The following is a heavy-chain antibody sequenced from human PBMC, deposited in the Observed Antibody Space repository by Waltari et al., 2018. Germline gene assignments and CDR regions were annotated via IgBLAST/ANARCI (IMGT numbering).Heavy chain of an antibody. CDR1: GGSISSSSYY. D-gene: IGHD3-10*01. CDR3: ARDRGITMVRGDTAFDY. Sequence: QLQLQESGPGLVKPSETLSLTCTFSGGSISSSSYYWGWVRQPPGKGLEWIGSIYYSGGTYYNPSLKSRVTISVDTSKNQFSLKLSSVTAADTAVYYCARDRGITMVRGDTAFDYWGQGTLVTVSS. CDR2: IYYSGGT. J-gene: IGHJ4*02. V-gene: IGHV4-39*07.